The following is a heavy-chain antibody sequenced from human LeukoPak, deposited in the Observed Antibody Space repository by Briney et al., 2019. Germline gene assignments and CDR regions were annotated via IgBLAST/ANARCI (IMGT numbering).Heavy chain of an antibody. CDR3: ARGARGYYDSSGYYLPWVFDY. Sequence: SETLSLTCTVSGGSISGGSYYWSWIRQPPGKGLEWIGEINHSGSTNYNPSLKSRVTISVDTSKNQFSLKLSSVTAADTAVYYCARGARGYYDSSGYYLPWVFDYWGQGTLVTVSS. V-gene: IGHV4-39*07. CDR1: GGSISGGSYY. J-gene: IGHJ4*02. D-gene: IGHD3-22*01. CDR2: INHSGST.